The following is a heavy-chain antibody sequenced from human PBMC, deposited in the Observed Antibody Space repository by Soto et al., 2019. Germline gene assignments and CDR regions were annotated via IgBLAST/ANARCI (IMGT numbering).Heavy chain of an antibody. Sequence: GGSPRLSCAASGFTFSSYGMHWVRQAPGKGLEWVAVISYDGRNTYYADSVKGRFTISRDNSKNTLYLQMNSLRAEDTAVYYCVKDRRVGYDLTAIDYWGQGTLVTVAS. V-gene: IGHV3-30*18. CDR2: ISYDGRNT. J-gene: IGHJ4*02. D-gene: IGHD5-12*01. CDR3: VKDRRVGYDLTAIDY. CDR1: GFTFSSYG.